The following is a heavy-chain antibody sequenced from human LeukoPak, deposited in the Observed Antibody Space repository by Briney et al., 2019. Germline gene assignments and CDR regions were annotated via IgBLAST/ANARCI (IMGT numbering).Heavy chain of an antibody. Sequence: GGSLRLSCAASGFTFSSYAMHWVRQAPGKGLEWVAVISCDGSNKYYADSVKGRFTISRDNSKNTLYLQMNSLRAEDTAVYYCARDMWGGDIVVVPAANFDYWGQGTLVTVSS. V-gene: IGHV3-30-3*01. CDR3: ARDMWGGDIVVVPAANFDY. CDR1: GFTFSSYA. J-gene: IGHJ4*02. D-gene: IGHD2-2*01. CDR2: ISCDGSNK.